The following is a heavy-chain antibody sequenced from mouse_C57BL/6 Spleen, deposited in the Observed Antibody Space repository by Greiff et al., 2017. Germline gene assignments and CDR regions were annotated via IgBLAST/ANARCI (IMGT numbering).Heavy chain of an antibody. CDR2: INPYNGGT. V-gene: IGHV1-19*01. CDR1: GYTFTDYY. Sequence: EVKLLESGPVLVKPGASVKMSCKASGYTFTDYYMNWVKQSHGKSLEWIGVINPYNGGTSYNQKFKGKATLTVDKSSSTAYMELNSLTSEDSAVYYCARNYYGSSYHGDYWGQGTSVTVSS. J-gene: IGHJ4*01. D-gene: IGHD1-1*01. CDR3: ARNYYGSSYHGDY.